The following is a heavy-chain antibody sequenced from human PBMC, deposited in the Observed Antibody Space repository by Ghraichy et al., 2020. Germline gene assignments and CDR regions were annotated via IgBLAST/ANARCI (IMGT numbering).Heavy chain of an antibody. CDR2: MTPSGGT. CDR1: GNTVATHV. J-gene: IGHJ4*02. V-gene: IGHV1-8*01. Sequence: ASVKVSCKTSGNTVATHVINRMLLSPGQVLEWMGFMTPSGGTGYAQKFQGRVSMTRDTSTGPAYMELSSLRSDDTAIYYCSRVLTGHFKQWTDLFDCGGQGTLVTVSS. D-gene: IGHD6-19*01. CDR3: SRVLTGHFKQWTDLFDC.